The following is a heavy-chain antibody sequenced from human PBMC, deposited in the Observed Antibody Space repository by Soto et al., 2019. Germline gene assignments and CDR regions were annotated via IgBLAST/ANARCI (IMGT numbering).Heavy chain of an antibody. D-gene: IGHD6-13*01. CDR2: ISYDGSNK. CDR1: GFTFSSYG. J-gene: IGHJ4*02. CDR3: AKDGSPPWYAPDY. V-gene: IGHV3-30*18. Sequence: QVQLVESGGGVVQPGRSLRLSCAASGFTFSSYGMHWVRQAPGKGLEWVAVISYDGSNKYYADSVKGRFTISRDNSKNTLYLQMNSLRAEDTAVYYCAKDGSPPWYAPDYWGQGTLVTVSS.